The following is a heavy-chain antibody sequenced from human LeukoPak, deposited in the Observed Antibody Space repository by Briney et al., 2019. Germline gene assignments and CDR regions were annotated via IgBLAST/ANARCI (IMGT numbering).Heavy chain of an antibody. D-gene: IGHD3-9*01. CDR2: ANPNGGST. CDR1: GYTFTSYY. Sequence: ASVKVSCKASGYTFTSYYMHWVRQAPGQGLEWMGIANPNGGSTNYAQKFQDRVTMTWDMATTTVYMELSSLRSEDTAVYYCARAHGYYKPEFDYWGQGTVVTVSS. CDR3: ARAHGYYKPEFDY. J-gene: IGHJ4*02. V-gene: IGHV1-46*01.